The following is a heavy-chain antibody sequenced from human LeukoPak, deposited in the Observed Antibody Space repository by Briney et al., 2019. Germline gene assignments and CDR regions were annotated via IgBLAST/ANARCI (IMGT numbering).Heavy chain of an antibody. D-gene: IGHD3-22*01. J-gene: IGHJ4*02. CDR3: ARGHYDSSGYYIGPFDY. V-gene: IGHV3-66*01. CDR1: GFTVSSNY. CDR2: IYTGGST. Sequence: GSLRLSCAASGFTVSSNYMSWVRQAPGKGLEWVSIIYTGGSTYYADSVKGRFTISRDNSKNTLYLQMNSLRAEDTAVYYCARGHYDSSGYYIGPFDYWGQGILVTVFS.